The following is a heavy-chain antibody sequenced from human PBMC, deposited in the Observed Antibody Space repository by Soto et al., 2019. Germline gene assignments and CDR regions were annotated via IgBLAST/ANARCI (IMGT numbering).Heavy chain of an antibody. D-gene: IGHD3-22*01. CDR2: IYYSGST. Sequence: PSETLSLTCTVSGGSISSYYWSWIRQPPGKGLEWIGYIYYSGSTNYNPSLKSRVTISVDTSKNQFSLKLSSVTAADTAVYYCARGSGHYDSSGYYIPLYWYFDLWGRGTLVTVSS. J-gene: IGHJ2*01. CDR3: ARGSGHYDSSGYYIPLYWYFDL. CDR1: GGSISSYY. V-gene: IGHV4-59*08.